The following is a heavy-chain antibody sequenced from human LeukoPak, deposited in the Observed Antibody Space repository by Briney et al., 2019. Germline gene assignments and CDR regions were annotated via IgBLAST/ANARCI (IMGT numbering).Heavy chain of an antibody. CDR2: ISYDGSNK. CDR1: GFTFSSYG. CDR3: AKARGVAAPPLDY. V-gene: IGHV3-30*18. D-gene: IGHD6-13*01. Sequence: GGSLRLSCAASGFTFSSYGMHWVRQAPGKGLEWVAVISYDGSNKYYADSVKGRFTISRDNSKNTLYLQMNSLRAEDTAVYYCAKARGVAAPPLDYWGQGTLVTVSS. J-gene: IGHJ4*02.